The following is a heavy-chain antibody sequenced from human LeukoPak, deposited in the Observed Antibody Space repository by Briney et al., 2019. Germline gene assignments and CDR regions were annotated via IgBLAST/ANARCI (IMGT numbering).Heavy chain of an antibody. J-gene: IGHJ6*02. V-gene: IGHV3-7*01. D-gene: IGHD1-1*01. CDR3: ATYDNWVAGDV. Sequence: GGSLRLSCAASEFMFSDYWMSWVRQAPGKGPEWVASINKDGSEEYYADSVKGRFTVSRDNAKNSLFLQTNNLRVEDTAIYYCATYDNWVAGDVWGQGTTVSVSS. CDR2: INKDGSEE. CDR1: EFMFSDYW.